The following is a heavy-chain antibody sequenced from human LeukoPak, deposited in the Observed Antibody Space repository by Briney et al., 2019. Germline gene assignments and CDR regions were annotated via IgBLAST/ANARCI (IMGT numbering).Heavy chain of an antibody. CDR2: ISSRGGTT. CDR1: GLTFSNYA. D-gene: IGHD3-16*01. CDR3: AKDLKGLYDYVRGSYAVDL. Sequence: GGSLRLSCAASGLTFSNYAMSWVRQGQGTGLEWVSGISSRGGTTDYADFVKGRFTMSRDNSKNTLYLQMHSLRAEDTAIYYCAKDLKGLYDYVRGSYAVDLWGKGTTVTVSS. J-gene: IGHJ3*01. V-gene: IGHV3-23*01.